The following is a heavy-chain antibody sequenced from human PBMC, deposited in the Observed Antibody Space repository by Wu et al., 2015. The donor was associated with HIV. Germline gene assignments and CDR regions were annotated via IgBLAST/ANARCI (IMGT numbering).Heavy chain of an antibody. CDR3: ARGPALRFGELSH. J-gene: IGHJ4*02. D-gene: IGHD3-10*01. CDR1: GGTFSSYA. V-gene: IGHV1-69*12. Sequence: VQLEQSGAEVKKPGSSVKVSCKASGGTFSSYAISWVRQAPGQGLEWMGGIIPIFGTTNYAQQFQGRVTITADESTYTAYMELSSLRSEDTAVYYCARGPALRFGELSHWGQGTLVTVSS. CDR2: IIPIFGTT.